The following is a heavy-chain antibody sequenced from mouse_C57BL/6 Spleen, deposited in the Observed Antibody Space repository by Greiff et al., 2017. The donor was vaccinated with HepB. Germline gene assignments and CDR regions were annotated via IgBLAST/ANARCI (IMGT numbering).Heavy chain of an antibody. CDR1: GFTFSDYE. V-gene: IGHV5-17*01. Sequence: EVQGVESGGGLVKPGGSLKLSCAASGFTFSDYEMHWVRQAPEKGLEWVAYISSGSSTIYYADTVKGRFTISRDNAKNTLFLQMTSLRSEDTAMYYCARKWFAYWGQGTLVTVSA. CDR2: ISSGSSTI. CDR3: ARKWFAY. J-gene: IGHJ3*01.